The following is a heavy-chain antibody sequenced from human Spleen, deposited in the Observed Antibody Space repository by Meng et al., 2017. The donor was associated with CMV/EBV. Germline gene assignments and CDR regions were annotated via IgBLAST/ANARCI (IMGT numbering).Heavy chain of an antibody. Sequence: GESLKISCAASGFTFSSYGMHWVRQAPGKGLEWVAFIRNDGDATYYADSVKGRFIISRDNSQNTLYLQMRSLRPEDTAVYYCARDWSGSDDYWGQGTLVTVSS. J-gene: IGHJ4*02. V-gene: IGHV3-30*02. CDR3: ARDWSGSDDY. CDR2: IRNDGDAT. CDR1: GFTFSSYG. D-gene: IGHD1-26*01.